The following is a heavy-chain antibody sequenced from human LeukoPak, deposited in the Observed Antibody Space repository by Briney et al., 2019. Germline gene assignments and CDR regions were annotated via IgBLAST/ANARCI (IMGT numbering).Heavy chain of an antibody. Sequence: GGSLRLSCAATGFTFSSYGMSWVRQAPGKGLEWVSAISGSGGSTYYADSVKDRFTISRDNSNNTLYLQMNSLRAEDTAVYYCAKAYSYYDSSGYPYYFDYWGQGTLVTVSS. CDR2: ISGSGGST. CDR3: AKAYSYYDSSGYPYYFDY. V-gene: IGHV3-23*01. CDR1: GFTFSSYG. J-gene: IGHJ4*02. D-gene: IGHD3-22*01.